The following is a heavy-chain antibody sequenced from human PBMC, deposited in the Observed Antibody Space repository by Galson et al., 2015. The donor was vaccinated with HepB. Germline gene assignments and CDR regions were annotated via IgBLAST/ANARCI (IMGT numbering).Heavy chain of an antibody. CDR2: ISMSGSGR. CDR3: AKGTTSIDY. V-gene: IGHV3-23*01. Sequence: SLRLSCAGSGFTFSRTGMTWVRQAPGKGLECVSAISMSGSGRDYVDSVRGRSTISRDNSNNMLYLQMNDLRAEDTAVYYCAKGTTSIDYWGQGTLVTVSS. CDR1: GFTFSRTG. D-gene: IGHD1-1*01. J-gene: IGHJ4*02.